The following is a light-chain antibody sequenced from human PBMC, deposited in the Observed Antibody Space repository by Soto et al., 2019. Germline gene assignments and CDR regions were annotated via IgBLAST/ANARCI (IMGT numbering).Light chain of an antibody. CDR2: DAS. V-gene: IGKV3-15*01. CDR3: QQYSDWPPLT. Sequence: EIVMTQSPATLSVSPGERAILSCRASQSVSRNLAWYQQKPGQAPRLLIYDASKRATGIPARFSGSGSGTEFTLSISSLQAEDSAVYYCQQYSDWPPLTFGPGTSVDIK. J-gene: IGKJ3*01. CDR1: QSVSRN.